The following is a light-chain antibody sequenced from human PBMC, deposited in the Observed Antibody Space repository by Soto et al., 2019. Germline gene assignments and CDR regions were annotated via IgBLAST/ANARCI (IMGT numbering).Light chain of an antibody. Sequence: QSALTQPASVSGSPGQSITISCTGTSSDVGGYNYVSWYQQHPGKAPKLMIYDVSKRPSGVSNRFSGSKSGNTASLTISGLPVEDEADYYSSSYASSIPLVFGGGTKVTVL. J-gene: IGLJ2*01. V-gene: IGLV2-14*01. CDR3: SSYASSIPLV. CDR1: SSDVGGYNY. CDR2: DVS.